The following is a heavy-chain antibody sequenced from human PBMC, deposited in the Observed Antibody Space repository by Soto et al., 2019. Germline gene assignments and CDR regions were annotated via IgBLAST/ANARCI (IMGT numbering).Heavy chain of an antibody. Sequence: GESLKISCKGSGYSFTSYWISWVRQMPGKGLEWMGRIDPSDSYTSYSPSFQGHVTISVDKSISTAYLQWTSLKAPDTAMYYCARGIECPTTTCWQFDSWGEGLLVTVSP. J-gene: IGHJ4*02. CDR2: IDPSDSYT. CDR1: GYSFTSYW. D-gene: IGHD2-2*01. CDR3: ARGIECPTTTCWQFDS. V-gene: IGHV5-10-1*01.